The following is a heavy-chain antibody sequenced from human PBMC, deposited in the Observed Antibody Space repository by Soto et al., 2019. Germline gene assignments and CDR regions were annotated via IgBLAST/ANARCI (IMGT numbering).Heavy chain of an antibody. CDR1: GFTFNTYG. CDR2: IWSDGNNK. J-gene: IGHJ4*02. CDR3: ARIPLATIMALDY. Sequence: QVQLVESGGGVVQPGRSLRLSCAASGFTFNTYGFHWVRQAPGKGLEWVSVIWSDGNNKYYADSVKGRFTISRDSSKNTLYLQMNCLRVDDTSVYYCARIPLATIMALDYWGQRILVTVSS. V-gene: IGHV3-33*01. D-gene: IGHD5-12*01.